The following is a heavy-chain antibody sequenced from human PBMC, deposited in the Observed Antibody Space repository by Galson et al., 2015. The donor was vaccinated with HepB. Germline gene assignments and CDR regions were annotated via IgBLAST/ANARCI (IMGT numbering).Heavy chain of an antibody. J-gene: IGHJ3*02. D-gene: IGHD3-22*01. CDR2: TYYRSKWYN. CDR3: ARGREVVVSQGDALDI. V-gene: IGHV6-1*01. Sequence: CAISGDSVSSNSAGWNWIRQSPSRGLEWLGRTYYRSKWYNDYALSVRSRITTNPDTSKNQFSLQLNSVTPEDTAVYYCARGREVVVSQGDALDIWGQGTKVTVSS. CDR1: GDSVSSNSAG.